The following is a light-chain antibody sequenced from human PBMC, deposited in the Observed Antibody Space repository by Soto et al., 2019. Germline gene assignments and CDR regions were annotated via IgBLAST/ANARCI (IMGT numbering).Light chain of an antibody. CDR2: WAS. J-gene: IGKJ1*01. CDR1: QSVLYSSNNKNY. Sequence: DIVMTQSPDSLAVSLGERATINCKSSQSVLYSSNNKNYLAWYQQKPGQPPKLLIYWASTRESGVPDRFSGSASGTDFPLTISSLQAEDVAVYYGQQYYSTTWTFGQGTKVEIK. V-gene: IGKV4-1*01. CDR3: QQYYSTTWT.